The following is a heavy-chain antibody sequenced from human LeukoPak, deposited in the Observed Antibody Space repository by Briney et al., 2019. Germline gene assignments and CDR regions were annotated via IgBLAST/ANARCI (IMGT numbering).Heavy chain of an antibody. D-gene: IGHD3-10*01. CDR2: IKSKTDGGTT. CDR1: GFTFSNAW. CDR3: TTGPNVLLWFGELFFDY. Sequence: KAGGSLRLSCAASGFTFSNAWMSWVRQAPGKGLEWVGRIKSKTDGGTTDYVAPVKGRFTISRDDSKNTLYLQMNSLKTEDTAVYYCTTGPNVLLWFGELFFDYWGQGTLVTVSS. J-gene: IGHJ4*02. V-gene: IGHV3-15*01.